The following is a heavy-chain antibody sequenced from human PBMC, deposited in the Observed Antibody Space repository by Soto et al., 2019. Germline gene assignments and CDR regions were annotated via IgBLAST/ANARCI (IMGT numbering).Heavy chain of an antibody. D-gene: IGHD4-17*01. CDR2: IYSGGIT. CDR1: GFTVSDNY. J-gene: IGHJ2*01. CDR3: GRGATDDGDSPYRYFDL. Sequence: GGSLRLSCAASGFTVSDNYLSLVRQAPGKGLEWVSIIYSGGITYYADSVKGRFTISRDNSKNTLYLQMNSLRPEDTAVYYCGRGATDDGDSPYRYFDLWGRGTLVTVSS. V-gene: IGHV3-66*01.